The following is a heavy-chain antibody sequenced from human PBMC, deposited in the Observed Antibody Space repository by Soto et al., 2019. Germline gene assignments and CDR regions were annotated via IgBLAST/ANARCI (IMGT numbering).Heavy chain of an antibody. Sequence: EVQLLESGGGLVQPGGSLRLSCAASGFTFSSYAMSWVRQAPGKGLDWVSEISGSGGGTYYADSVKGRFTISRDNSKNTQYLQMNSLRAENTAVYYCAKDPGSSYYGSGSYGHLGQGTLVTVSS. CDR2: ISGSGGGT. J-gene: IGHJ4*02. CDR1: GFTFSSYA. CDR3: AKDPGSSYYGSGSYGH. D-gene: IGHD3-10*01. V-gene: IGHV3-23*01.